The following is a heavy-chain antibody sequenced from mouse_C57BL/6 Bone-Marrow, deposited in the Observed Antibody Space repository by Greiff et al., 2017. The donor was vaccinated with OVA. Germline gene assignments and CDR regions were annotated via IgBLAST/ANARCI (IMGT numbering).Heavy chain of an antibody. CDR3: ARQSGFAY. Sequence: EVHLVESGGGLVQPGGSLKLSCAASGFTFSDYYMYWVRQTPEKRLEWVAYISNGGGNTYYPDTVKGRFTISRDNAKNTLYLQMSRLKSEDTAMYYCARQSGFAYWGQGTLVTVSA. J-gene: IGHJ3*01. CDR2: ISNGGGNT. CDR1: GFTFSDYY. V-gene: IGHV5-12*01.